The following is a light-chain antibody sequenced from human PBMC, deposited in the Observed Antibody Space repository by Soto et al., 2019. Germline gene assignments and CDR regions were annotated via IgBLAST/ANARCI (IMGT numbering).Light chain of an antibody. CDR1: QDINNY. CDR2: DAS. Sequence: DIQMTHSPSSLSASVGDRVTITCXAIQDINNYLNWYQQKPGKAPKLLIYDASNLETGVPSRFSGSGSGTDFTFTISSLQPEDIATYYCQQYDNLPPTWTFGQGTKVDIK. CDR3: QQYDNLPPTWT. V-gene: IGKV1-33*01. J-gene: IGKJ1*01.